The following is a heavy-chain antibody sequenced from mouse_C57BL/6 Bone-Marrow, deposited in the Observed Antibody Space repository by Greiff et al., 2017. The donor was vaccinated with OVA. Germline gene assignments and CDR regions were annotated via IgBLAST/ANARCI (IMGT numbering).Heavy chain of an antibody. CDR2: IWGVGST. V-gene: IGHV2-6*01. CDR3: ASRYYSNYDYAMDY. Sequence: VQLQQSGPGLVAPSQSLSITCTVSGFSLTSYGVDWVRQSPGKGLEWLGVIWGVGSTNYNSALKSRLSISKDNTKSQVFLKMNSLQTDDTAMYYCASRYYSNYDYAMDYWGQGTSVTVSS. CDR1: GFSLTSYG. J-gene: IGHJ4*01. D-gene: IGHD2-5*01.